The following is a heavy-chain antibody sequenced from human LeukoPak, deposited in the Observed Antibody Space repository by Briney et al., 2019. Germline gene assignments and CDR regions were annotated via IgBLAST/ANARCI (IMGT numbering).Heavy chain of an antibody. V-gene: IGHV3-21*01. D-gene: IGHD5-12*01. CDR2: ISSRSSYI. Sequence: PGGSLRPSCGASGFTFSSYTMNWVRQAPGKGLEWVSSISSRSSYIYYADSVKGRFTISRDNAENSLYLQMNSLRAEDTAVYYCARDPFSGYDKRVYYFDYWGQGTLVTVSS. CDR1: GFTFSSYT. CDR3: ARDPFSGYDKRVYYFDY. J-gene: IGHJ4*02.